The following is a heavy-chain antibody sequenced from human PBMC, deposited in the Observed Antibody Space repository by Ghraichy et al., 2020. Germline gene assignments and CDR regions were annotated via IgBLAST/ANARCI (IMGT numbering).Heavy chain of an antibody. CDR1: GFTFSSYS. CDR3: ARVPPPGWTTFEAGV. Sequence: GGSLRLSCAASGFTFSSYSMNWVRQAPGKGLEWVSSISSSSSYIYYADSVKGRFTISRDNAKNSLYLQMNSLRAEDTAVYYCARVPPPGWTTFEAGVWGQGTTVTVSS. J-gene: IGHJ6*02. V-gene: IGHV3-21*01. D-gene: IGHD1-1*01. CDR2: ISSSSSYI.